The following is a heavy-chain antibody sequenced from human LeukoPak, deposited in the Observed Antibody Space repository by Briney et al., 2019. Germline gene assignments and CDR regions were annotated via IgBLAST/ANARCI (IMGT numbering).Heavy chain of an antibody. CDR2: IYTSGST. Sequence: PSETLSLTCTVSGGSISSGSYYWSWIRQPAGKGLEWIGRIYTSGSTNYNPSLKSRVTISVDTSKNQFSLKLSSVTAADTAVYYCARHSGSYLQPHAEYFQHWGQGTLVTVSS. CDR1: GGSISSGSYY. J-gene: IGHJ1*01. D-gene: IGHD1-26*01. V-gene: IGHV4-61*02. CDR3: ARHSGSYLQPHAEYFQH.